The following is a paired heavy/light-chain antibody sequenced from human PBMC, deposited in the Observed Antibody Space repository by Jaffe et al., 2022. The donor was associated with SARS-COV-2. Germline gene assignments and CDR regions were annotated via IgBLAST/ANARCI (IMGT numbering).Light chain of an antibody. CDR2: AAS. J-gene: IGKJ1*01. CDR3: QQYGSSPVT. Sequence: EIVLTQSPGTLSLSPGERATLSCRASQSVSSSYLAWYQQKPGQGPRLLIYAASGRATGIPDRFSGSGSGTDFTLTISRLEPEDFAVYYCQQYGSSPVTFGQGTKVEIK. CDR1: QSVSSSY. V-gene: IGKV3-20*01.
Heavy chain of an antibody. V-gene: IGHV3-23*01. CDR2: ISGSGSST. CDR3: AKDRGSSGQTARFDP. Sequence: EVQLLESGGGLVQPGGSLRLSCAASGFTSEFTFSSYAMSWVRQAPGKGLEWVSTISGSGSSTYHADSVKGRFTISRDNSKNTLFLQMNSLRAEDTAVYYCAKDRGSSGQTARFDPWGQGTLVTVSS. J-gene: IGHJ5*02. CDR1: GFTSEFTFSSYA. D-gene: IGHD6-19*01.